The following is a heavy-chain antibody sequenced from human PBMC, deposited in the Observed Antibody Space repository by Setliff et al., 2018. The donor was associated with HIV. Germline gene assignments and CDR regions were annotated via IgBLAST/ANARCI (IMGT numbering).Heavy chain of an antibody. CDR1: GATFSNSV. CDR3: ASGSGYCRNGDCYIGVHKNPDKYFYDY. J-gene: IGHJ4*02. V-gene: IGHV1-69*05. Sequence: GASVKVSCKASGATFSNSVLTWVRQAPGQGLEWMGGSIPLFKTVNYAQKFQGRLTISTDELMTTAYMELSSLKSEGTAVYYCASGSGYCRNGDCYIGVHKNPDKYFYDYWGQGTLVTVSS. D-gene: IGHD2-8*01. CDR2: SIPLFKTV.